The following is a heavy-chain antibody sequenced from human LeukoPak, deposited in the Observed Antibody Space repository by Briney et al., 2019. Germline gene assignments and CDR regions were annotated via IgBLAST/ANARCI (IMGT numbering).Heavy chain of an antibody. CDR1: GGSISGYY. D-gene: IGHD4-17*01. J-gene: IGHJ4*02. Sequence: SETLSLTCIVSGGSISGYYWSWIRQPPGKGLEWIGEINHSGSANYNPSLKSRVTISLDTSKNQFSLNLSSVTAADTAVYYCARGQGTVTTHWGQGTLVTVSS. V-gene: IGHV4-34*01. CDR2: INHSGSA. CDR3: ARGQGTVTTH.